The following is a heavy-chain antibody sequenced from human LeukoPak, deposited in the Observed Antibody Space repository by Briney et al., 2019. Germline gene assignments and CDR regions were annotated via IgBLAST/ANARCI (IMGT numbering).Heavy chain of an antibody. CDR3: AKGQPYYDILTGYYSPFDY. V-gene: IGHV3-23*01. D-gene: IGHD3-9*01. CDR1: GFTFSSYS. Sequence: GGSVRLSCAAYGFTFSSYSMSWVRQAPGKGLEWVSAISGSGGSTYYADSVKGRFTISRDNSKNTLYLQMNSLRAEDTAVYYCAKGQPYYDILTGYYSPFDYWGQGTLVTVSS. J-gene: IGHJ4*02. CDR2: ISGSGGST.